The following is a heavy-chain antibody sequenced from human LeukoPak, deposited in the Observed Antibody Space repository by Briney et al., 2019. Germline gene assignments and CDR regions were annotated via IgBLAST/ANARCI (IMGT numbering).Heavy chain of an antibody. J-gene: IGHJ4*02. CDR2: IYTSGST. V-gene: IGHV4-4*07. Sequence: SETLSLTCTVSGVSISSYYWSWIRQPAGKGLEWIGRIYTSGSTNYNPSLKSRVTMSADTSQNQFSLNLSSVTAADTAVYYCAKEKYYYDSSGYYYAPFDYWGQGTLVTVSS. D-gene: IGHD3-22*01. CDR1: GVSISSYY. CDR3: AKEKYYYDSSGYYYAPFDY.